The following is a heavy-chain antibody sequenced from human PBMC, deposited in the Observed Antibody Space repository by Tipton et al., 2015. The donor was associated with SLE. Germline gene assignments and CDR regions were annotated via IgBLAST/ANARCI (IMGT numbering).Heavy chain of an antibody. D-gene: IGHD6-6*01. CDR1: GFTSSNYE. CDR2: ITGSGGAI. Sequence: SLRLSCAGSGFTSSNYEMNWVRQAPGKGLEWISYITGSGGAITYADSVKGRFTISRDNAKNSLYLQMNSLRAEDTAVYYCACETSTSSYDAFDIWGQGTMVTVSS. V-gene: IGHV3-48*03. J-gene: IGHJ3*02. CDR3: ACETSTSSYDAFDI.